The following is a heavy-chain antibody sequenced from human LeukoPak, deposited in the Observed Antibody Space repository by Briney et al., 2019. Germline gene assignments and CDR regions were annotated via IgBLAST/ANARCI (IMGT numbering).Heavy chain of an antibody. V-gene: IGHV4-59*08. J-gene: IGHJ5*02. CDR2: IYYSGST. CDR1: GGSISSYY. CDR3: ARHDEERPIAAAGTGPPYWFDP. Sequence: SETLSLTCTVSGGSISSYYWSWIRQPPGKGLEWIGYIYYSGSTNYNPSLKSRVTISVDTSKNQFSLKLSSVTAADTAVYYCARHDEERPIAAAGTGPPYWFDPWGQGTLVTVSS. D-gene: IGHD6-13*01.